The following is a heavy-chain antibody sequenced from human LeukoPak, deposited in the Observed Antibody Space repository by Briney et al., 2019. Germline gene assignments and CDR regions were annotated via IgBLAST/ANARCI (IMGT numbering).Heavy chain of an antibody. CDR2: ISGSGSTV. V-gene: IGHV3-11*01. CDR1: GFTFSDYY. CDR3: ARHRGNSDPGDWFDS. J-gene: IGHJ5*01. Sequence: GGSLRLSCAASGFTFSDYYMSWIRQAPGKGLEWVSYISGSGSTVYYAASVRGRFTVSRDNAKNSLFLQMNSLRAEDTAVYYCARHRGNSDPGDWFDSWGQGTLVTVSS. D-gene: IGHD4-23*01.